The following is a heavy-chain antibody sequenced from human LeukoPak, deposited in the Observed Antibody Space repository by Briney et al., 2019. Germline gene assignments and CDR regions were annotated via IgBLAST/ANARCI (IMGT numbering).Heavy chain of an antibody. Sequence: GRSLRLSCAVSGFTFSSDGMHWVRQAPGKGLEWVAVMSHDGNSQYYADSVKGRFTISRDNSKNTLDLQMHRLRPEDTAVYYCAKSIRFCSSSACFAGYYNYGLHVWGQGTTVIVSS. J-gene: IGHJ6*02. D-gene: IGHD2-2*01. CDR3: AKSIRFCSSSACFAGYYNYGLHV. V-gene: IGHV3-30*18. CDR2: MSHDGNSQ. CDR1: GFTFSSDG.